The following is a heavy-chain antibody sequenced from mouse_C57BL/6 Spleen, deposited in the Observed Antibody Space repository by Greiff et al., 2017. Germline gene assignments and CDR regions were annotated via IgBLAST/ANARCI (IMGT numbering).Heavy chain of an antibody. J-gene: IGHJ3*01. V-gene: IGHV1-69*01. CDR3: ARKEDYSFAY. CDR2: IDPSDSYT. CDR1: GYTFTSYW. D-gene: IGHD2-12*01. Sequence: QVQLQQPGAELVMPGASVKLSCKASGYTFTSYWMHWVKQRPGQGLEWIGEIDPSDSYTNYNQKFKGKSTLTVDKSSSRAYMQLSSLTSEDSAVYYCARKEDYSFAYWGQGTLVTVSA.